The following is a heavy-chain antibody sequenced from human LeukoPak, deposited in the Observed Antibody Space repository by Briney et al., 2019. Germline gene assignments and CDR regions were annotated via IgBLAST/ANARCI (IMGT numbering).Heavy chain of an antibody. Sequence: GGSLRLSCAASGFTFSSYSMNWVRQAPGKGLEWVSYISSSSSTIYYADSVKGRFTISRDNAKNSLYLQMNSLRAEDTAVYYCARSTGWYPDYWGRGTLVTVSS. V-gene: IGHV3-48*04. J-gene: IGHJ4*02. D-gene: IGHD6-19*01. CDR3: ARSTGWYPDY. CDR2: ISSSSSTI. CDR1: GFTFSSYS.